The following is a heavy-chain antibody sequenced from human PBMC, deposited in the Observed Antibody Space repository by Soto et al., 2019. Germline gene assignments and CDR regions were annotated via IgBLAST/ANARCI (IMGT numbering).Heavy chain of an antibody. CDR1: GGSISSYY. CDR3: ARIGKSRSDGLGY. Sequence: QVQLQESGPGLVKPSETLSLTCTVSGGSISSYYWSWIRQPPGKGLEWIGYIYYSGSTNYNPSLKSRGTISVDTSKNQFSLKLSSVTAADAAVYYWARIGKSRSDGLGYWGQGSLVTVSS. J-gene: IGHJ4*02. D-gene: IGHD6-25*01. CDR2: IYYSGST. V-gene: IGHV4-59*01.